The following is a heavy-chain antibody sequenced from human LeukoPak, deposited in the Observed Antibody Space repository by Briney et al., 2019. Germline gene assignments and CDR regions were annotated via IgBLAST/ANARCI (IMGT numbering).Heavy chain of an antibody. CDR1: GFSFSSYR. Sequence: PGGSLRLSCAASGFSFSSYRTHWVRQAPGKGLVWGSRINIDGSTTTYADSVKGRFTISRDNAKNTLSLQMNSLGADDTAVYYCISDHTGHDDYWGQGTLVTVSS. V-gene: IGHV3-74*01. CDR3: ISDHTGHDDY. D-gene: IGHD1-1*01. J-gene: IGHJ4*02. CDR2: INIDGSTT.